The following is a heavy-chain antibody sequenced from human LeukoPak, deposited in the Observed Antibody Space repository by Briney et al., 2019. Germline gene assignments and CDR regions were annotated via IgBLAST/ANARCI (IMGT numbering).Heavy chain of an antibody. CDR1: GFTFSRYW. CDR3: ARAMVWDHGDY. D-gene: IGHD1-26*01. CDR2: IKQDGSEK. J-gene: IGHJ4*02. V-gene: IGHV3-7*01. Sequence: GGSLRLSCAASGFTFSRYWMTWVRQAPGKGLEWEANIKQDGSEKYYVDSVKGRFTISRDNAKNSLYLQMNSLRAEDTAVYYCARAMVWDHGDYWGQGTLVTVSS.